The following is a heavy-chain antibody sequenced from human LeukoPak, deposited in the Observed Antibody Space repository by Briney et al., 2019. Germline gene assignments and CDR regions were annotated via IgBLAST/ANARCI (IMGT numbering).Heavy chain of an antibody. Sequence: GESLKISCQCSGYSFTSYWLGLVRQMPGQGLEWMGIIYPGDSDTRYSPSFQGQVTISADKSISTAYLQWSSLKASDTAMYYCARRGSYQFDYWGQGTLVTVSS. CDR2: IYPGDSDT. CDR1: GYSFTSYW. CDR3: ARRGSYQFDY. J-gene: IGHJ4*02. V-gene: IGHV5-51*01. D-gene: IGHD1-26*01.